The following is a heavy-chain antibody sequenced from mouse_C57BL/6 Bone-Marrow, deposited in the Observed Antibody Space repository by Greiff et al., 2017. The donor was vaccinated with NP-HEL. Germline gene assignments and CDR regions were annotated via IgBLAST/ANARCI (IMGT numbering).Heavy chain of an antibody. Sequence: QVQLKQSGAELVKPGASVKLSCKASGYTFTSYWMHWVKQRPGRGLEWIGRIDPNSGGTKYNKKFKSKATLTVDKPSSTAYMQLSSLTSEDSAVYYCALITTVVAPYAMDYWGQGTSVTVSS. CDR1: GYTFTSYW. V-gene: IGHV1-72*01. J-gene: IGHJ4*01. CDR2: IDPNSGGT. D-gene: IGHD1-1*01. CDR3: ALITTVVAPYAMDY.